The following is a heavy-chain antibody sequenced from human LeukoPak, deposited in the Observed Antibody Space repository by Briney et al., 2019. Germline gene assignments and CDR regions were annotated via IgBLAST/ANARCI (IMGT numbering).Heavy chain of an antibody. CDR1: GFTFSSYS. CDR2: ISSSSSYI. Sequence: GGSLRLSCAASGFTFSSYSMNWVRQAPGKGLEWVSSISSSSSYIYYADSVKGRFTISRDNAKNSLYLQMNSLRAEDTAVYYCARDGIGPYYFDYWGQGTLVTVSS. D-gene: IGHD3-16*01. V-gene: IGHV3-21*01. J-gene: IGHJ4*02. CDR3: ARDGIGPYYFDY.